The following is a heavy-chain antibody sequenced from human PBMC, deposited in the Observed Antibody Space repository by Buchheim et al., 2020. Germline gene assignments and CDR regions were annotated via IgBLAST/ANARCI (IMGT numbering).Heavy chain of an antibody. CDR2: INHDGSET. Sequence: EVQLEESGGTVVQPGGSLRLSCAASGFSFSNSWMNWVRQAPGKGLVWVASINHDGSETYYVDSVNGGFTVSRDNGKNQLYLHMCSLRSADTAVYYCARGISTPGIDYWVKGPL. J-gene: IGHJ4*02. V-gene: IGHV3-7*01. D-gene: IGHD2-15*01. CDR1: GFSFSNSW. CDR3: ARGISTPGIDY.